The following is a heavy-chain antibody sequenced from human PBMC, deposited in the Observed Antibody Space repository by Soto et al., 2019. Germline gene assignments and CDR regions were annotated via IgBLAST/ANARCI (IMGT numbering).Heavy chain of an antibody. CDR2: IDTSGTKI. Sequence: QVQLVESGGDLVKPGGSLRLSCAASGYTFSDYYMSWIRQAPGKGLEWISYIDTSGTKIYYADSVKGRFTITTDNAKNSLYLEMNSLRDEDTAVYYCASHYDMWSGYISRVDYWGQGTLVTVSS. CDR1: GYTFSDYY. CDR3: ASHYDMWSGYISRVDY. J-gene: IGHJ4*02. V-gene: IGHV3-11*01. D-gene: IGHD3-3*01.